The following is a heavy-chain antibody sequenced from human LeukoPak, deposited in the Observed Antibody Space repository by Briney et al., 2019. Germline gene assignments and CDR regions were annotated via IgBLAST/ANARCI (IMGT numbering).Heavy chain of an antibody. D-gene: IGHD2-15*01. CDR2: FDPEDGET. V-gene: IGHV1-24*01. CDR3: ATLGYCSGGSCNNWFDP. CDR1: GYTLTELS. Sequence: GASVKVSCKVSGYTLTELSMHWVRQAPGKGLEWMGGFDPEDGETIYAQKFQGRVTMTEDTSTDTAYMELSSLRSEDTAVYYCATLGYCSGGSCNNWFDPWGQGTLVTVSS. J-gene: IGHJ5*02.